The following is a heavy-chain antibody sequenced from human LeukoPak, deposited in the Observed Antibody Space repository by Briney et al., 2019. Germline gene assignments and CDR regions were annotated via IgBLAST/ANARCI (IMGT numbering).Heavy chain of an antibody. CDR3: ARSSPIVVVPAAAKKKKYYFDY. J-gene: IGHJ4*02. CDR2: MNPNSGNT. V-gene: IGHV1-8*03. CDR1: GYTFTSYD. D-gene: IGHD2-2*01. Sequence: GASVKVSCKASGYTFTSYDINWVRQATGQGLEWMGWMNPNSGNTGYAQKFQGRVTITRNTSISTAYMELSSLRSEDTAVYYCARSSPIVVVPAAAKKKKYYFDYWGQGTLVTVSS.